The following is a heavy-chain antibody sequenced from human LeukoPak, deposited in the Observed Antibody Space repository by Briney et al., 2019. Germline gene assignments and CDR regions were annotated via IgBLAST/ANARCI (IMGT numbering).Heavy chain of an antibody. Sequence: PSETLSLTCTVSGDSISSYYWSWIRQPPEKGLEWIGYIYYSASTNYNPSLKSRVTISVDTSKTQFSLKMNSVTAADTAVYYCARLQRITMAGPDYWYFDLWGRGTLVTVSS. D-gene: IGHD3-10*01. J-gene: IGHJ2*01. CDR3: ARLQRITMAGPDYWYFDL. V-gene: IGHV4-59*01. CDR1: GDSISSYY. CDR2: IYYSAST.